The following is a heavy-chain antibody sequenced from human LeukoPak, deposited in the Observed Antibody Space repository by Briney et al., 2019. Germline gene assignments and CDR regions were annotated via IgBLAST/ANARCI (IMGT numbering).Heavy chain of an antibody. CDR2: IKQDGSDK. CDR3: ARGGRSGSP. D-gene: IGHD1-26*01. J-gene: IGHJ5*02. CDR1: GFIFSSYW. V-gene: IGHV3-7*01. Sequence: PGGSLRLSCAASGFIFSSYWRTWVRQAPGKGLEWVANIKQDGSDKYYVDSVRGRFTISRDNAKNSLFLQMNSLRAEDAAVYYCARGGRSGSPWGQGTLVTVSS.